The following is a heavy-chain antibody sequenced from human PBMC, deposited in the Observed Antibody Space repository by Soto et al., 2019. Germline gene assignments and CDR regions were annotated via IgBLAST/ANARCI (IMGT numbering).Heavy chain of an antibody. CDR2: ISAYNTNT. CDR1: GYTFTSYH. J-gene: IGHJ4*02. Sequence: QVQLVQSGAEVKKPGASVKVSCKTSGYTFTSYHISWVRQAPGQGLEWMGRISAYNTNTNYAQKFQGRVTMTTDTLTITAYTELRSLRSDDTAGYYCARDTPPTDYWGQGTLVTVSS. CDR3: ARDTPPTDY. V-gene: IGHV1-18*01.